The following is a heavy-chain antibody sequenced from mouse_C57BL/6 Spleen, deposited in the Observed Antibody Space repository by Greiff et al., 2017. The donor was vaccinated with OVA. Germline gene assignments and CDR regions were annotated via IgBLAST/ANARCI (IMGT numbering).Heavy chain of an antibody. D-gene: IGHD1-1*01. J-gene: IGHJ2*01. CDR2: IAPSASYT. V-gene: IGHV1-52*01. CDR1: GYTFTRYW. Sequence: QVQLQQPGAELVRPGSSVNLSCKASGYTFTRYWMHWVKPRPIHGLDWLGTIAPSASYTPYNQTFKAKATLTVGKSSITAYMQLSSLTSEDSAVYYCARGDYYGSSYNHWGQGTTLTVSS. CDR3: ARGDYYGSSYNH.